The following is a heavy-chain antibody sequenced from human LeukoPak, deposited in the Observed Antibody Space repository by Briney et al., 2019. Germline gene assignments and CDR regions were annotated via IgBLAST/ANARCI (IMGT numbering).Heavy chain of an antibody. CDR1: GGSISSNDYY. CDR3: SRYIRRRPQFDY. J-gene: IGHJ4*02. CDR2: ILYSGNT. Sequence: SETLSFTCTVSGGSISSNDYYWGWVRQPPGKGPEWIGNILYSGNTFYHPSLKSRITIAVDTSKNQFSLKLSSVTAADTAVYYCSRYIRRRPQFDYWGQGTLVTVSS. V-gene: IGHV4-39*01.